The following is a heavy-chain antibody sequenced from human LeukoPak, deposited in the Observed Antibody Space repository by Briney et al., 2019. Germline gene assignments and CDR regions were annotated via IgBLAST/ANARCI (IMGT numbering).Heavy chain of an antibody. CDR2: IWHDGSNK. CDR1: GFTFSNYC. D-gene: IGHD3-3*01. J-gene: IGHJ4*02. Sequence: GWSLRLSCAASGFTFSNYCIHWLRQAPGKGLEWAGVIWHDGSNKYYGDSVKRRFTISRPNSKNTLYLQLSSLRVEDTAVYYCARQTATYDLDYWGKGTLVTVSS. CDR3: ARQTATYDLDY. V-gene: IGHV3-33*01.